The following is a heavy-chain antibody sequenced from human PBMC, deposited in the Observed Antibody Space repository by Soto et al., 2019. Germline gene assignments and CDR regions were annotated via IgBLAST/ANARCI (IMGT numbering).Heavy chain of an antibody. CDR2: INPSGGRT. CDR1: GYSFTTYY. Sequence: ASVKVSCKASGYSFTTYYMHWVRQAPGQGLEWMGIINPSGGRTIYAQKFQGRVTMTSDTSTSTVYMELSSLRSDDTAVYYCARDYAGNSGDFDYWGQGTLVTVSS. D-gene: IGHD6-13*01. V-gene: IGHV1-46*01. CDR3: ARDYAGNSGDFDY. J-gene: IGHJ4*02.